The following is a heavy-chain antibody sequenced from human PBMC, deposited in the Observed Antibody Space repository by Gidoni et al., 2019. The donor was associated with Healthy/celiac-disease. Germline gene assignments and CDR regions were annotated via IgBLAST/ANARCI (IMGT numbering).Heavy chain of an antibody. D-gene: IGHD4-17*01. CDR3: ARDLPHGDPGWFDP. CDR2: IIPIFGTA. Sequence: QVQLVQSGAEVKKPGSSVKVSCKASGGPFSSYAISWVRQAPGQGLEWMGGIIPIFGTANYAQKFQGRVTITADESTSTAYMELSSLRSEDTAVYYCARDLPHGDPGWFDPWGQGTLVTVSS. V-gene: IGHV1-69*01. CDR1: GGPFSSYA. J-gene: IGHJ5*02.